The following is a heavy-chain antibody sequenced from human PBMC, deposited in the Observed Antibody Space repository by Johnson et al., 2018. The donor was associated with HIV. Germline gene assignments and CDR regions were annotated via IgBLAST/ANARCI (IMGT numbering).Heavy chain of an antibody. CDR1: RITFSSYW. J-gene: IGHJ3*02. CDR3: AKDVRVRDSSSWLLDI. V-gene: IGHV3-23*04. D-gene: IGHD6-13*01. CDR2: ISGSGGST. Sequence: VQLVESGGGLVQPGGSLRLSCAASRITFSSYWMTWVRQAPGKGLEWVSAISGSGGSTYYADSVKGRFTISRDNSKNTLYLQMNSLRVEDTAVYYCAKDVRVRDSSSWLLDIWGQGTMVTVSS.